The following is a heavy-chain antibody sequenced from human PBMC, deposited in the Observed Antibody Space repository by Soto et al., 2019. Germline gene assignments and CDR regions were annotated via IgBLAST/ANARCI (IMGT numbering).Heavy chain of an antibody. CDR1: GYTFTSYD. CDR2: MNPNSGNT. Sequence: QVQLVQSGAEVKKPGASVKVSCKASGYTFTSYDINWVRQATGQGLEWMGWMNPNSGNTGYAQKFQVRVTMTSNTSISTAYMELSRMRSEDTAVYYCAREKTSYGMDGWGQGTTVTVSS. CDR3: AREKTSYGMDG. V-gene: IGHV1-8*01. J-gene: IGHJ6*02.